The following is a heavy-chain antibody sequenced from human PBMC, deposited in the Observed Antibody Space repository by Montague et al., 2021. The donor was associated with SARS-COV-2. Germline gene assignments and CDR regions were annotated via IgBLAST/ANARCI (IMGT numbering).Heavy chain of an antibody. V-gene: IGHV4-59*08. J-gene: IGHJ4*02. CDR1: GGSISTYY. D-gene: IGHD2-21*02. CDR2: VYDSGTT. Sequence: SETLSLTCTVSGGSISTYYRGWIRQPPGKGLEWIGYVYDSGTTKYSPSLKSRVTISADTSKNQFSLKLSSVTAADTAIYYCVRYHRDCRGGDCYAVDCWGQGTLVSVSS. CDR3: VRYHRDCRGGDCYAVDC.